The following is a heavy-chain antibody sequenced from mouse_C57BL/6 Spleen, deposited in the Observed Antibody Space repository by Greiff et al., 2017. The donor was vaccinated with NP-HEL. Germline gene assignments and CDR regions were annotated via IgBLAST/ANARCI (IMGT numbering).Heavy chain of an antibody. D-gene: IGHD1-1*01. V-gene: IGHV1-50*01. J-gene: IGHJ4*01. CDR3: AVYGSPLYYYAMDY. CDR2: IDPSDSYT. CDR1: GYTFTSYW. Sequence: VQLKQPGAELVKPGASVKLSCKASGYTFTSYWMQWVKQRPGQGLEWIGEIDPSDSYTNYNQKFKGKATLTVDTSSSTAYMQLSSLTSEDSAVYYCAVYGSPLYYYAMDYWGQGTSVTVSS.